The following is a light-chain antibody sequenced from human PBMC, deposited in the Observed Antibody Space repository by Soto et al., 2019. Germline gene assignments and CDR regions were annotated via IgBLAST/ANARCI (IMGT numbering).Light chain of an antibody. J-gene: IGLJ7*01. CDR1: SSNIGSNF. CDR3: QAWDDSLNGPV. V-gene: IGLV1-44*01. Sequence: QSALTQPPAVSATPGQTLTISCSGTSSNIGSNFVYWYQHVPGTAPKLLISRYNQRPSGVPDRFSAAKSDTSASLTISGLQSEDEADYICQAWDDSLNGPVFGGGTQLTVL. CDR2: RYN.